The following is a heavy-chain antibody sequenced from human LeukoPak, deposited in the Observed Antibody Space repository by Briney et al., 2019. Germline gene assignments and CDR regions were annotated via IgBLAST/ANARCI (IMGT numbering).Heavy chain of an antibody. CDR2: IYYSGGT. J-gene: IGHJ3*02. Sequence: KSSETLSLTCAVYGGPFSGYYWGWIRQPPGKGLGWIGSIYYSGGTYYNPSLKSRVTISVDTSKNQFSLKLSSVTAADTAVYYCARHRPGSSGSHYNAFDIWGQGTMVTVSS. D-gene: IGHD3-22*01. V-gene: IGHV4-39*01. CDR3: ARHRPGSSGSHYNAFDI. CDR1: GGPFSGYY.